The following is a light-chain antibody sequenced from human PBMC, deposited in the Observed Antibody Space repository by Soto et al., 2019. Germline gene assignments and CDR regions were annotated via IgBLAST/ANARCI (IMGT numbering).Light chain of an antibody. V-gene: IGLV1-51*01. J-gene: IGLJ3*02. CDR1: SSYIGNSY. CDR2: DDN. Sequence: QSVLTQPPSVSAAPGQTVTVSCSGNSSYIGNSYVSWYQQFPGTAPRLLIYDDNKRPSGIRDRFSGSKSGTSATLAITGLQTGDEAGYYCGTWDSSLTNGRAVFGGGTKLTVL. CDR3: GTWDSSLTNGRAV.